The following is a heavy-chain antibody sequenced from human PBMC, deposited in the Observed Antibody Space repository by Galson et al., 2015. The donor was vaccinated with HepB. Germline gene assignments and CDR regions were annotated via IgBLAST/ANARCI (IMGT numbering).Heavy chain of an antibody. Sequence: SLRLSCAASGFTFSDYYMSWIRQAPGKGLEWVSYISSSSSYTNYADSVKGRFTISRDNAKNSLYLQMNSLRAEDTAVYYCARVMEHSGSFSGYWYFDLWGRGTLVTVSS. J-gene: IGHJ2*01. CDR2: ISSSSSYT. V-gene: IGHV3-11*06. D-gene: IGHD1-26*01. CDR3: ARVMEHSGSFSGYWYFDL. CDR1: GFTFSDYY.